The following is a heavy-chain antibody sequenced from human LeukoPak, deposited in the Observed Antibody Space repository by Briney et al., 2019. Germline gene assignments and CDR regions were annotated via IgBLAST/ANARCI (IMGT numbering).Heavy chain of an antibody. CDR2: IYTSGST. D-gene: IGHD3-10*01. V-gene: IGHV4-61*02. CDR1: GGSISSGSYY. Sequence: SETLSLTCTVAGGSISSGSYYWSWIRQPAGKGLEWIGRIYTSGSTNYIPSLKSRVTISVDTSKNQFSLKLSSVTAADTAVYYCARASYGSGRAFDYWGQGTLVTVSS. J-gene: IGHJ4*02. CDR3: ARASYGSGRAFDY.